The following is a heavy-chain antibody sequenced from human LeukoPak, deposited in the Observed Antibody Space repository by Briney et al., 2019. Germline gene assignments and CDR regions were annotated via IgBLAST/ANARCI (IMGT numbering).Heavy chain of an antibody. V-gene: IGHV3-21*01. CDR3: VRDSDYDYVWGSGRHSETFDY. D-gene: IGHD3-16*02. CDR1: GFAFSSYI. CDR2: ISTSSSST. J-gene: IGHJ4*02. Sequence: GGSLRLSCAASGFAFSSYIMNWVRQAPGKGLEWVSSISTSSSSTYYSNSVRGRFTISRDNAKNSLFLQMNSLRVEDTAVYYCVRDSDYDYVWGSGRHSETFDYWGQGTLVAVSS.